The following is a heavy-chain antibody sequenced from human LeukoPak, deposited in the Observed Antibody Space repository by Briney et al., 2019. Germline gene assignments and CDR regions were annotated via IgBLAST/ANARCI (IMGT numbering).Heavy chain of an antibody. CDR1: GFTFGSYA. CDR3: AKDIVRGECSAASCYPLGN. Sequence: GGSLRLSCAASGFTFGSYAMSWVRQAPGKGLEWVSTISGSGGNTYNADSVKGRFTISRDNSKNALYLQMTSLRAEDTALYHCAKDIVRGECSAASCYPLGNCGRGTRVTVSS. V-gene: IGHV3-23*01. J-gene: IGHJ4*02. D-gene: IGHD2-15*01. CDR2: ISGSGGNT.